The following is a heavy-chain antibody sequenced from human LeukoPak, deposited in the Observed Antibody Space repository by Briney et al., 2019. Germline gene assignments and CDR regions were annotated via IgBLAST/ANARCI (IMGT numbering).Heavy chain of an antibody. Sequence: SETLSLTCTVSGGSISSYYWSWIRQPPGKGLEWIGYIYYSGSTNYNPSLKSRVTISVDTSKNHFSLKLSSVTAADTAVYCCAGNYYDSSGPSSWSQGTLVTVSS. CDR3: AGNYYDSSGPSS. CDR1: GGSISSYY. D-gene: IGHD3-22*01. J-gene: IGHJ4*02. CDR2: IYYSGST. V-gene: IGHV4-59*01.